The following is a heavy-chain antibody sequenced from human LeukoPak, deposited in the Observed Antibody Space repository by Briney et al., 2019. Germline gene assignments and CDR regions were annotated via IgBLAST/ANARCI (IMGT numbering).Heavy chain of an antibody. D-gene: IGHD3-10*01. CDR3: ARDLLLWFGELSGDSDY. Sequence: GGSLRLSCAASGFTFSNYGMHWVRQAPGKGLEWVAVIWYGGSHKYYADSVKGRFTISRDNSKNTLHLQMNSLRAEDTAVYYCARDLLLWFGELSGDSDYWGQGTLVTVSS. CDR2: IWYGGSHK. J-gene: IGHJ4*02. V-gene: IGHV3-33*01. CDR1: GFTFSNYG.